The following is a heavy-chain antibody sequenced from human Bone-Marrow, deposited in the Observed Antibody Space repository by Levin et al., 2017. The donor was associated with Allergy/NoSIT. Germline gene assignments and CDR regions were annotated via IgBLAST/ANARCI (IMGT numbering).Heavy chain of an antibody. Sequence: AGGSLRLSCAASGITFSSYAMSWVRQAPGKGLEWISVISGRGASTYADSVKGRFIVSRDNSKNMLYLQMNSLTAEDTAVYYCAKDRDSSSWTFYYGMDVWGQGTTVTVSS. J-gene: IGHJ6*02. CDR1: GITFSSYA. V-gene: IGHV3-23*01. D-gene: IGHD6-13*01. CDR3: AKDRDSSSWTFYYGMDV. CDR2: ISGRGAST.